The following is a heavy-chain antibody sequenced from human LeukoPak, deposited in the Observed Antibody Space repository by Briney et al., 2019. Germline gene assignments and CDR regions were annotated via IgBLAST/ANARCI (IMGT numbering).Heavy chain of an antibody. J-gene: IGHJ5*02. CDR2: ISAYNGNT. CDR3: AREYYYDSSGYRSNNWFDP. V-gene: IGHV1-18*01. Sequence: ASVKVSCKASGYTFTSYGISWVRQAPGQGLEWMGWISAYNGNTNYAQKLQGRVTMTTDTSTSTAYMELRSLRSGDTAVYYCAREYYYDSSGYRSNNWFDPWGQGTLVTVSS. D-gene: IGHD3-22*01. CDR1: GYTFTSYG.